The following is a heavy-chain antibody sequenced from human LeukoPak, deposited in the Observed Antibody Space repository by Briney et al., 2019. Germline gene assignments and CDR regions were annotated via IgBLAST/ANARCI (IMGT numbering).Heavy chain of an antibody. V-gene: IGHV4-59*01. CDR3: ARTTPIAVAGTGGTSWFDP. CDR1: GGSISSYY. CDR2: IYYSGST. D-gene: IGHD6-19*01. J-gene: IGHJ5*02. Sequence: SETLSLTCTVFGGSISSYYWSWIRQPPGKGLEWIGYIYYSGSTNYNPSLKSRVTISVDTSKNQFSLKLSSVTAADTAVYYCARTTPIAVAGTGGTSWFDPWGQGTLVTVSS.